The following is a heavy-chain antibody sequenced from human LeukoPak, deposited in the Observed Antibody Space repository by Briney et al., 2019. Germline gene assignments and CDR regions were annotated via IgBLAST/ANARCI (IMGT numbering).Heavy chain of an antibody. CDR3: ARAPGTVASAPAY. V-gene: IGHV3-23*01. D-gene: IGHD1-1*01. CDR1: GFTFSSYV. Sequence: PGGSLRLSCAASGFTFSSYVMNWVRQAPGKGLEWVSVVSGSGVSTYYADSVKGWFTISRDNSKNTLYLQMNSLRAEDTAVYYCARAPGTVASAPAYWGQGTLVTVSS. CDR2: VSGSGVST. J-gene: IGHJ4*02.